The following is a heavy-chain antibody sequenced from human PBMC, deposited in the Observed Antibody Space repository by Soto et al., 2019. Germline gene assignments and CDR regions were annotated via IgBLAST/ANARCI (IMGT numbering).Heavy chain of an antibody. CDR2: IYSGGST. D-gene: IGHD5-18*01. Sequence: GGSLRLSCAASGFTVSSNYMSWVRQAPGKGLEWVSVIYSGGSTYYADSVKGRFTISRDNSKNTLYLQMNSLRAEDTAVYYCARVRIQPYYYGMDVWGQGTTVTVSS. CDR3: ARVRIQPYYYGMDV. J-gene: IGHJ6*02. V-gene: IGHV3-66*01. CDR1: GFTVSSNY.